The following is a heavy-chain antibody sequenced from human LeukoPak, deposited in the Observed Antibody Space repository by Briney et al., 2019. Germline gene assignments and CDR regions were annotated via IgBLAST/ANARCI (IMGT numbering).Heavy chain of an antibody. Sequence: ASVKVSCKASGYTFTSYYMHWVQQAPGQGLEWMGVINPSGGSTSYAQKLQGRVTMTRDMSTSTVYMELSSLRSEDTAVYYCARGRDLISGEYYFDYWGQGTLVTVSS. J-gene: IGHJ4*02. D-gene: IGHD3-16*01. CDR2: INPSGGST. CDR3: ARGRDLISGEYYFDY. V-gene: IGHV1-46*01. CDR1: GYTFTSYY.